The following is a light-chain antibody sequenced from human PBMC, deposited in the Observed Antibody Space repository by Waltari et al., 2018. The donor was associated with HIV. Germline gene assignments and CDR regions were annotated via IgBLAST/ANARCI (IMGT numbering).Light chain of an antibody. CDR3: HQYFSTPQT. J-gene: IGKJ1*01. V-gene: IGKV4-1*01. Sequence: VMTQSQDSLAVSLGERATINCNSSQSLFYSSNNKNYLAWYQQKPGQPPKLLIHWASTRISGVPDRFSGSGSATEFTLTIRSLQAEDVAVYYCHQYFSTPQTFGQGTKVEVK. CDR2: WAS. CDR1: QSLFYSSNNKNY.